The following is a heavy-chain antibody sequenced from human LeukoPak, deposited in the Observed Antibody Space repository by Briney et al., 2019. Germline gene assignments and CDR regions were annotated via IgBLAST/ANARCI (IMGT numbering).Heavy chain of an antibody. D-gene: IGHD3-10*01. CDR1: GGSISSGGYY. CDR2: IYYSGST. J-gene: IGHJ5*02. CDR3: AGELRGFGELDNWFDP. Sequence: TLSLTCTVSGGSISSGGYYWSWIRLHPGKGLEWIGYIYYSGSTYYNPSLKSRVTISVDTSKNQFSLKLSSVTAADTAVYYCAGELRGFGELDNWFDPWGQGTLVTVSS. V-gene: IGHV4-31*03.